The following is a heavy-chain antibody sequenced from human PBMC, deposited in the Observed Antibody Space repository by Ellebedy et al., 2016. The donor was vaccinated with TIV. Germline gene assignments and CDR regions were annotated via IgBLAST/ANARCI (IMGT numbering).Heavy chain of an antibody. Sequence: GESLKISCAASGFTFSSYWMHWVRQAPGKGLVWVSRINSDGSSTSYADSVKGRFTISRDNAKNTLYLQMNSLRAEDTAVYYCARDMRGWGGWFDPWGQGTLVTVSS. CDR3: ARDMRGWGGWFDP. CDR1: GFTFSSYW. V-gene: IGHV3-74*01. D-gene: IGHD3-10*01. J-gene: IGHJ5*02. CDR2: INSDGSST.